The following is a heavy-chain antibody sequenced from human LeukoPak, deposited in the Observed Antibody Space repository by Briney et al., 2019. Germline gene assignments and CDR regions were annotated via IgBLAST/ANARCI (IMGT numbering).Heavy chain of an antibody. CDR1: GFTFSTYA. Sequence: GRSLRLSCAASGFTFSTYAMHWDRQAPGKGLEWVAVISLDGSNKLYADSVKGRFTISRENSKNTLYLQMNSLRGEDTAVYYCAKGHTTGWHFSDYWGQGTLVTVSS. V-gene: IGHV3-30*18. D-gene: IGHD6-19*01. CDR3: AKGHTTGWHFSDY. J-gene: IGHJ4*02. CDR2: ISLDGSNK.